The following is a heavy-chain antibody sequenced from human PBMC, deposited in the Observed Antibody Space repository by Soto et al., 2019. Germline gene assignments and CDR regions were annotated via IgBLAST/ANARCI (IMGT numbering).Heavy chain of an antibody. CDR3: ARGGYCSSTSCYPQYFQH. V-gene: IGHV3-11*01. J-gene: IGHJ1*01. CDR1: GFTFSDYY. CDR2: ISSSGTTI. D-gene: IGHD2-2*01. Sequence: QVQLVESGGGLVKPGGSLRLSCAASGFTFSDYYMSWIRQAPGKGLEWISYISSSGTTIYYADSVKGRFTISRDNAKNSLYLQMNSLRAEDTAVYYCARGGYCSSTSCYPQYFQHWGQGTLVTVSS.